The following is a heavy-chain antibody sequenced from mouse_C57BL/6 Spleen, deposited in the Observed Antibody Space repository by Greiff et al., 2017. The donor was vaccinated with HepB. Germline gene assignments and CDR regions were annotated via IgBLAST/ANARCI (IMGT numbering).Heavy chain of an antibody. CDR2: IDPANGNT. CDR1: GFNIKNTY. CDR3: AITTVVAKGYFDV. D-gene: IGHD1-1*01. Sequence: EVKLQESVAELVRPGASVKLSCTASGFNIKNTYMHWVKQRPEQGLEWIGRIDPANGNTKYAPKFQGKANITADTSSNTAYLQLSSLTSEDTAIYYCAITTVVAKGYFDVWGTGTTVTVSS. V-gene: IGHV14-3*01. J-gene: IGHJ1*03.